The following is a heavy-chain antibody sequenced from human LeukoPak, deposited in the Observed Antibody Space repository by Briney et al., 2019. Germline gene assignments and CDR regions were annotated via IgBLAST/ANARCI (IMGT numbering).Heavy chain of an antibody. J-gene: IGHJ4*02. CDR2: IKTKTDGGTT. D-gene: IGHD3-3*01. CDR3: ARSYDFWSPTDY. Sequence: GGSLRLSCAASGFTFSNAWMSWVRQAPGKGLEWVGRIKTKTDGGTTDYAAPVKGRFTISRDDSKNTLYLQMNSLRAEDTAVYYCARSYDFWSPTDYWGQGTLVTVSS. V-gene: IGHV3-15*01. CDR1: GFTFSNAW.